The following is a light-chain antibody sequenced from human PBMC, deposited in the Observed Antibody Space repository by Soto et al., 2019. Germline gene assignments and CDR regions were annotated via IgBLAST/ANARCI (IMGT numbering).Light chain of an antibody. CDR1: SSDVGGYNY. Sequence: QSVLTQPASVSGSPGQSITISCTGTSSDVGGYNYVSWYQQHPGKAPKLMIFDVSNRPSGVSNRFSGSKSGNTASLTISGLQAEDEADYHCSSYTSSNTYVFGTGTKVTVL. V-gene: IGLV2-14*01. CDR3: SSYTSSNTYV. J-gene: IGLJ1*01. CDR2: DVS.